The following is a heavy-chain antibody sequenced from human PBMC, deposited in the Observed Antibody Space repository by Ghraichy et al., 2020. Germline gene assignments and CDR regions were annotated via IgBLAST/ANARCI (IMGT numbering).Heavy chain of an antibody. CDR1: GFTFSTYS. Sequence: GALRLSCAASGFTFSTYSMNWVRQAPGKGLEWVSSISSSSNYIYYADSVKGRFTISRDDAKNSLYLQMNSLRAEDTAVYYCARAWSGPDVWGKGTTVTVSS. CDR2: ISSSSNYI. J-gene: IGHJ6*04. CDR3: ARAWSGPDV. D-gene: IGHD3-3*01. V-gene: IGHV3-21*01.